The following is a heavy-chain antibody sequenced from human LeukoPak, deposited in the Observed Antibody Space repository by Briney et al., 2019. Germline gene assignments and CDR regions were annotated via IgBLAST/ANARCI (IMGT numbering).Heavy chain of an antibody. CDR3: ARHACRGGNCYSVDY. J-gene: IGHJ4*02. D-gene: IGHD2-15*01. CDR1: GYSFTSYW. CDR2: IYPGDSNT. V-gene: IGHV5-51*01. Sequence: GESLSISCKGSGYSFTSYWIGWVRQMPGKGLEWMGIIYPGDSNTIYSPSFQGQVTISADKSISTAYLQWSSLKASDTAVYYCARHACRGGNCYSVDYWGQGTLVTVSS.